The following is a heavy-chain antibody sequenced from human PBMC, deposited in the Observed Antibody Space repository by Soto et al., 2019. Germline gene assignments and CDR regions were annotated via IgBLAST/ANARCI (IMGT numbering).Heavy chain of an antibody. CDR3: ARDYHPGVAVVDNWFDP. CDR2: ISSSGSYI. Sequence: GGSLRLSCAASGFTFSSYSMHWVRQAPGKGLEWVSSISSSGSYIYYADSVKGRFTISRDTAKNSLYLQMNRLRAEDTAVYYWARDYHPGVAVVDNWFDPWGQGTLVTVSS. J-gene: IGHJ5*02. V-gene: IGHV3-21*01. D-gene: IGHD6-19*01. CDR1: GFTFSSYS.